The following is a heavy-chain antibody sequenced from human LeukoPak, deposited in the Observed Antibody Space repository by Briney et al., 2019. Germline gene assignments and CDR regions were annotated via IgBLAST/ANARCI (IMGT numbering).Heavy chain of an antibody. V-gene: IGHV3-74*01. CDR1: GFSFSSYW. J-gene: IGHJ4*01. CDR3: ARDRGAYCGGDCYLGFDY. Sequence: GGSLRLSCVASGFSFSSYWMHWVRQAPGKGLVWVSRINSDGSSTAYADSVKGRFTISRDNAKNTLYLQMNSLRAEDTAVYYCARDRGAYCGGDCYLGFDYWGRGTLVTVSS. CDR2: INSDGSST. D-gene: IGHD2-21*02.